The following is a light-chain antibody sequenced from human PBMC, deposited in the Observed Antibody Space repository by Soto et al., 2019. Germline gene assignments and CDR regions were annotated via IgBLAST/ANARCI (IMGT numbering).Light chain of an antibody. CDR2: GAS. V-gene: IGKV3D-15*01. CDR3: QPYHILHALT. Sequence: EIVMTQSPATLSVSPGERATLSCRASQRVSSNLAWYQQNPGQAPRLLIYGASTRATGIPPRFSGSGCGTEFTIAISSLQSEDFAGYYCQPYHILHALTFGVGTHEEIK. J-gene: IGKJ4*01. CDR1: QRVSSN.